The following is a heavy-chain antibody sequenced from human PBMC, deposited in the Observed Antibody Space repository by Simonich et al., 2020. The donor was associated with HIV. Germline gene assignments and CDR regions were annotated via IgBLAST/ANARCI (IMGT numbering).Heavy chain of an antibody. J-gene: IGHJ4*02. V-gene: IGHV4-34*01. CDR1: GWEFRGYN. Sequence: QVPLQQWGAGLFKPSETLSLTCAVYGWEFRGYNWSWIRQPPGKGLEWCGEINHSGITNYKWSLNSRATISVDKSKNQFSLKLSSVTAADTAIYYCARRDRELILYFDYWGQGNLVTVSS. CDR2: INHSGIT. CDR3: ARRDRELILYFDY. D-gene: IGHD3-3*01.